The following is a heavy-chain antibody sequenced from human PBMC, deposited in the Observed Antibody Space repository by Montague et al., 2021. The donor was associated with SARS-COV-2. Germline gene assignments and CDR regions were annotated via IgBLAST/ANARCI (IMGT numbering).Heavy chain of an antibody. CDR3: AREPGSVDGMDV. V-gene: IGHV3-74*01. J-gene: IGHJ6*02. CDR2: INTDGSNS. Sequence: SRRLSCSASGFRFSDYWMHWVRQAPGKGLEWVSRINTDGSNSYYTDSVKGRFTISRDNAKNTLYLQMNSLRAEDTAVYYCAREPGSVDGMDVWGQGTTITVSS. CDR1: GFRFSDYW. D-gene: IGHD4-23*01.